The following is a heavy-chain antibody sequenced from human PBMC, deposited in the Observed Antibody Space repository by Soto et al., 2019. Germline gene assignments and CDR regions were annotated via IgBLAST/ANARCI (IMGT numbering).Heavy chain of an antibody. V-gene: IGHV3-48*02. J-gene: IGHJ4*02. CDR1: GFTFSDYT. CDR3: ARDLGPSGWYYFDY. Sequence: GGPLRLSCSASGFTFSDYTMNWVRQAPGKGLEWVSYISSSSSTIYYADSVKGRFTISRDNAKNPLYLQMNSLRDEDTAVYYCARDLGPSGWYYFDYWGQGTLVTVSS. D-gene: IGHD6-19*01. CDR2: ISSSSSTI.